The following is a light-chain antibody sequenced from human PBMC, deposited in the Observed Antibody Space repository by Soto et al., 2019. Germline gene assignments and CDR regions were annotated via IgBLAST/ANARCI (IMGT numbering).Light chain of an antibody. V-gene: IGLV2-14*01. Sequence: QSVLTQPASVSGSLGRPTTISCPGTSIDVGGYNYVSWYQQHPGKVPKLMMFDVNNRPSGVSNRFSGSKSGNTASLTISGLQAEDEADYFCCSYATGSVYVFGTGTKVTVL. CDR3: CSYATGSVYV. CDR2: DVN. J-gene: IGLJ1*01. CDR1: SIDVGGYNY.